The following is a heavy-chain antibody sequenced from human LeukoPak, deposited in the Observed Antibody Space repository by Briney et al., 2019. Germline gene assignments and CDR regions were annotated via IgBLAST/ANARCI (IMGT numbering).Heavy chain of an antibody. CDR1: GFTFSNDW. D-gene: IGHD1-26*01. CDR3: TTATKSGTYSRGY. CDR2: VKSKTDGGTT. J-gene: IGHJ4*02. Sequence: GGSLRLSCAASGFTFSNDWMNWVRQAPGKGLEWVGRVKSKTDGGTTDYAAPVKGRFTISRDDSKNMLYLQMNSLKTEDTAVYYCTTATKSGTYSRGYWGRGTLVTVSS. V-gene: IGHV3-15*01.